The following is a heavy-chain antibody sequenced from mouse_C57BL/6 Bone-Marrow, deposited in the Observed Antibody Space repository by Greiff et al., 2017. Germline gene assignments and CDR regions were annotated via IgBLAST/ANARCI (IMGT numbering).Heavy chain of an antibody. D-gene: IGHD1-2*01. CDR3: ATHYVPFAY. V-gene: IGHV1-26*01. CDR1: GYTFTDYY. Sequence: EVQLQQSGPELVKPGASVKISCKASGYTFTDYYMNWVKQSHGKSLEWIGDINPNNGGTSYNQKFKGKATLTVDKSSSTAYMELRSLTSEDSAVYYCATHYVPFAYWGQGTLVTVSA. J-gene: IGHJ3*01. CDR2: INPNNGGT.